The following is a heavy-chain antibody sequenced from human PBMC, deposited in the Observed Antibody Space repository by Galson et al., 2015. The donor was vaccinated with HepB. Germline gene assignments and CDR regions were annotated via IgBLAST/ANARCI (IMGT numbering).Heavy chain of an antibody. J-gene: IGHJ4*02. V-gene: IGHV3-30*03. Sequence: SLRLSCAASGLTFSSYGMHWVRQAPGKGLEWVAVISYDGSNKYYADSVKGRFTISRDNSKNTLYLQMNSLRAEDTAVYYCARDKAGYYGSGSYATTIYDYWGQGTLVTVSS. CDR3: ARDKAGYYGSGSYATTIYDY. CDR1: GLTFSSYG. D-gene: IGHD3-10*01. CDR2: ISYDGSNK.